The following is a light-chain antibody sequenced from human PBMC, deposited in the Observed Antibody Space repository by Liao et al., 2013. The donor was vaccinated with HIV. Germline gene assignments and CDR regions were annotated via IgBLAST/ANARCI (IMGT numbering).Light chain of an antibody. V-gene: IGLV3-21*01. Sequence: SYVLTQPPSVSVAPGKTARITCGGNNIGSKSVHWYQQRPGQAPVLVMYQDDKRPSGIPERFSGSNSGNTATLTISGAQAMDEADYYCQAWDSSNVVFGGGAKLTVL. CDR1: NIGSKS. CDR3: QAWDSSNVV. CDR2: QDD. J-gene: IGLJ2*01.